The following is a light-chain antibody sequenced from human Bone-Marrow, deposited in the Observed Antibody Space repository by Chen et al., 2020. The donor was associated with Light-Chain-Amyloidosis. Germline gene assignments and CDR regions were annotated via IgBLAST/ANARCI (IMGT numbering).Light chain of an antibody. CDR2: PAS. Sequence: DIHMTQSPSSLSVSVGCRVTITCRTSQNIMSSLSWYQQKPGQAPKLLIYPASTLQSGVPARFSGSGSGTDFTLTITSVQPDDFATYYCQQSYSSPNFGGGTKVEIK. J-gene: IGKJ4*01. V-gene: IGKV1-39*01. CDR1: QNIMSS. CDR3: QQSYSSPN.